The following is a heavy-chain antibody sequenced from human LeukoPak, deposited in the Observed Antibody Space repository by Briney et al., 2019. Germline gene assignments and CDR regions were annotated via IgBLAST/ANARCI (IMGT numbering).Heavy chain of an antibody. D-gene: IGHD6-13*01. CDR1: GGSISSYY. CDR2: IYYSGST. CDR3: ARSEYSSSWYYYYYYGMDV. J-gene: IGHJ6*02. V-gene: IGHV4-59*08. Sequence: PSETLSLTCTVSGGSISSYYWSWIRQPPGKGLEWIGYIYYSGSTNYNPSLKSRVTISVDTSKNQFSLKLSSVTAADTAVYYCARSEYSSSWYYYYYYGMDVWGQGTTVTVSS.